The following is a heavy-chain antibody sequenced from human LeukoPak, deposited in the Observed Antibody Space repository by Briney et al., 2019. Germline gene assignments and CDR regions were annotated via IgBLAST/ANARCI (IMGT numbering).Heavy chain of an antibody. V-gene: IGHV3-7*03. CDR1: GFPFSDFW. CDR3: SRALEV. CDR2: INQDGREK. J-gene: IGHJ4*02. Sequence: GGSLRLSCAVSGFPFSDFWMDWVRQAPGKGLEWVANINQDGREKCYVDSVKGRFTISRDNGKNSLYLQMNNLRAEDTAVYYCSRALEVWGQGTLVTVSS.